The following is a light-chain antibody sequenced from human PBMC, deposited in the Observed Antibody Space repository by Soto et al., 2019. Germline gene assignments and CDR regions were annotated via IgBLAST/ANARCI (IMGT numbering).Light chain of an antibody. V-gene: IGLV1-44*01. J-gene: IGLJ3*02. CDR3: AAWDDDLHVWL. CDR1: DSNIGSTA. Sequence: QSVLTQPPSVSATPGQGVILSCSGGDSNIGSTAVNWYQQLPGTAPRLLIYSSNQRPSGVPDRISGSKSGTSASLAIGGLQSEDEADYYCAAWDDDLHVWLFGGGTQLTVL. CDR2: SSN.